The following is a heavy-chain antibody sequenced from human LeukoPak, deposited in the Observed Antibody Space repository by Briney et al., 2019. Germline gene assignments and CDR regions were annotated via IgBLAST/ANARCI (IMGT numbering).Heavy chain of an antibody. CDR2: ISSSSSYI. D-gene: IGHD6-19*01. J-gene: IGHJ4*02. V-gene: IGHV3-21*01. Sequence: PGGSLRLSCAASGFTFSSYSMNWVSQAPGKGLEWDSSISSSSSYIYYADSVKGRFTISRDNAKNSLYLQMNSLRAEDTAVYYCARARYSSGWTIDYWGQGTLVTVSS. CDR3: ARARYSSGWTIDY. CDR1: GFTFSSYS.